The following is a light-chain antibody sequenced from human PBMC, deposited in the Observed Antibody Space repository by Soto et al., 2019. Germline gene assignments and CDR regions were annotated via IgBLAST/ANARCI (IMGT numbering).Light chain of an antibody. CDR2: EVN. Sequence: SVLPKPPSLSGFPGQSVTISCTGTSSDVGAFNYVSWYQHHPGKVPKFLIYEVNKRPSGVPDRFSGSKSGNTASLTVSGLQPEDEAEYFCSSFVDGTSYVFGTGTKVTVL. CDR3: SSFVDGTSYV. CDR1: SSDVGAFNY. V-gene: IGLV2-8*01. J-gene: IGLJ1*01.